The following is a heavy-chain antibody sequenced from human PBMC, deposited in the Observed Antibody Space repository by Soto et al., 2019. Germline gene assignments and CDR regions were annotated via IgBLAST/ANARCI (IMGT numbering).Heavy chain of an antibody. J-gene: IGHJ3*02. V-gene: IGHV1-18*04. CDR3: ARQTMDYDSSGYYLSDFDI. D-gene: IGHD3-22*01. Sequence: ASVKVSCKASGYTFTSYGISWVRQAPGQGLEWMGWISAYNGNTNYAQKLQGRVTMTTDTSTSTAYMELRSLRSDDTAVYYCARQTMDYDSSGYYLSDFDIWGQGTMVTVSS. CDR1: GYTFTSYG. CDR2: ISAYNGNT.